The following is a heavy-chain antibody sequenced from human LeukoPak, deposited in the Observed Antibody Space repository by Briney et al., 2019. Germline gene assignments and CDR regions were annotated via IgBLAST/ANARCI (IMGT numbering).Heavy chain of an antibody. CDR1: DFTFSFYW. CDR2: ILPDGSQK. D-gene: IGHD6-13*01. Sequence: HPGGSLRLSCVASDFTFSFYWMTWVRQAPGKGLEWVANILPDGSQKYYVDSVRGRFTISRDNPKNSLYLRINSLRAEDTAVYYCGRLAHNAWYAIDYWGQGTLVTVSS. V-gene: IGHV3-7*01. CDR3: GRLAHNAWYAIDY. J-gene: IGHJ4*02.